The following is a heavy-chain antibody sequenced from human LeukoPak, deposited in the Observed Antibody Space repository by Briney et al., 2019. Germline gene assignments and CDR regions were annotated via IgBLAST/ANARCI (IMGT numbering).Heavy chain of an antibody. CDR1: GFTFSTFS. CDR2: ISSTTSTI. D-gene: IGHD3-22*01. CDR3: ARDRDSSGYHYYYYGMDV. Sequence: GGSLRLSCAASGFTFSTFSMNWVRQAPGKGLEWLSYISSTTSTIYYADSVKGRFTISRDNAKNSLYLQMNSLRAEDTAVYYCARDRDSSGYHYYYYGMDVWGQGTTVTVSS. J-gene: IGHJ6*02. V-gene: IGHV3-48*04.